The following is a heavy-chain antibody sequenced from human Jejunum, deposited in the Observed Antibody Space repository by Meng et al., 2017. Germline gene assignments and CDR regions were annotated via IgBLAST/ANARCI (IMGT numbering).Heavy chain of an antibody. D-gene: IGHD3-10*01. Sequence: GESLKISCAASGFTFSDYWMHWVRQAPGKGLGWVSRIKSDGSTSYADSAKGRFTISRDNAKNTLYLQMSSLRDEDTAVYYCARDRQDYVSGTYGMDVWGQGTTVTVSS. CDR3: ARDRQDYVSGTYGMDV. CDR2: IKSDGST. V-gene: IGHV3-74*01. CDR1: GFTFSDYW. J-gene: IGHJ6*02.